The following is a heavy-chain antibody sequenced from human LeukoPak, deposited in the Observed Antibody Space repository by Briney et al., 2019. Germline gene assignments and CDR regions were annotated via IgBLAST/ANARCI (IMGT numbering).Heavy chain of an antibody. J-gene: IGHJ5*02. D-gene: IGHD6-19*01. CDR1: GGSINTYY. CDR2: LYFSGTT. V-gene: IGHV4-59*01. Sequence: SETLSLTCTVSGGSINTYYWSWIRQPPGKGLEWIGYLYFSGTTDYNPSLRSRVNISEDTSKNQFSLKLTSVTAADTAVYYCAKAGGGWSLNLWGQGRPVPVSS. CDR3: AKAGGGWSLNL.